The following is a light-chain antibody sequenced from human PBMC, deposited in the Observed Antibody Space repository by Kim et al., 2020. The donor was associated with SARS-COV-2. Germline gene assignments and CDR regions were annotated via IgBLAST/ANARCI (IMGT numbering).Light chain of an antibody. CDR3: QSYDSSMSGFYV. J-gene: IGLJ1*01. CDR1: RPAVEASYV. CDR2: GHR. Sequence: VPNSSTGRRPAVEASYVVPWYQQLPRTAAKPLIYGHRNRPSGVPDRCSGSESGTSASLAITGLQAENVANYYRQSYDSSMSGFYVFGTGTKGTVL. V-gene: IGLV1-40*01.